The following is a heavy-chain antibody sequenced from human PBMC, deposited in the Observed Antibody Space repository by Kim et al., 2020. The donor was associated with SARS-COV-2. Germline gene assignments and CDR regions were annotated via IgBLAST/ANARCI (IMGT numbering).Heavy chain of an antibody. CDR1: GFTFSTYT. CDR2: ISYDGNTQ. V-gene: IGHV3-30*04. D-gene: IGHD5-12*01. Sequence: GGSLRLSCSASGFTFSTYTMHWVRQAPGKGLEWVALISYDGNTQYYADSVKGRFTISRDNSKNTLYLQMNSLRPEDTAVYYCAKDEYSGYDYDCYFDYWGQGTVVTVSS. CDR3: AKDEYSGYDYDCYFDY. J-gene: IGHJ4*02.